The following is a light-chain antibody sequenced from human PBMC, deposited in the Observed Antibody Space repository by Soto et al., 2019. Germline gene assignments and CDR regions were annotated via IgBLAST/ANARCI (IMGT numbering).Light chain of an antibody. CDR1: QSVGTF. CDR2: DAS. Sequence: IVLTQSPATLSFSPGERATLSCRASQSVGTFFAWYQQKPGQAPRLLIYDASNRATGIPPRFSGSGSGTDFTLTISSLEPEDFAVYYCQQCNNWPQWTFGQGTKVDIK. V-gene: IGKV3-11*01. J-gene: IGKJ1*01. CDR3: QQCNNWPQWT.